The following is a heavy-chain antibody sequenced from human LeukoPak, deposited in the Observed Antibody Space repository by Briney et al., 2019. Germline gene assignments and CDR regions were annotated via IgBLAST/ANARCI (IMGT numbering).Heavy chain of an antibody. CDR1: GGTFSSYA. V-gene: IGHV1-69*04. CDR2: IIPILGIA. Sequence: GASVKVSCKAPGGTFSSYAISWVRQAPGQGLEWMGRIIPILGIANYAQKFQGRVTITADKSTSTAYMELSSLRSEDTAVYYCARDRFDYGNPARRDYYGMDVWGQGTTVAVSS. J-gene: IGHJ6*02. CDR3: ARDRFDYGNPARRDYYGMDV. D-gene: IGHD4-17*01.